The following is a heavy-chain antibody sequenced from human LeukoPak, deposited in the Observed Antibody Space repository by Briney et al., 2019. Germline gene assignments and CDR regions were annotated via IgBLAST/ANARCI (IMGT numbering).Heavy chain of an antibody. CDR1: GDSIGSYS. D-gene: IGHD4-17*01. CDR2: VYHTGST. CDR3: ARVGAGPRHDYGDYTFDY. J-gene: IGHJ4*02. Sequence: SETLSLTCTVSGDSIGSYSWNWIRQPPGKGLEWIGYVYHTGSTNYNPSLKSRVTISVDTSKNQFSLKLSSVTAADTAVYYCARVGAGPRHDYGDYTFDYWGQGALVSVSA. V-gene: IGHV4-59*01.